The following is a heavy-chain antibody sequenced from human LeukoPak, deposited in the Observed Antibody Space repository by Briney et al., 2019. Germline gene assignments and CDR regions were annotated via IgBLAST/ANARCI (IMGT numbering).Heavy chain of an antibody. D-gene: IGHD2-2*01. CDR3: ATGRSCTTCYLPAY. CDR1: GFTFSSYW. V-gene: IGHV3-7*01. Sequence: PGGSLRLSCAASGFTFSSYWMSWVRQAPGKGLEWVANINQDGGEKYYVDSVKGRFTISRDNAKNSLYLQMNSLRAEDTAVYHCATGRSCTTCYLPAYWGQGTLVTVSS. J-gene: IGHJ4*02. CDR2: INQDGGEK.